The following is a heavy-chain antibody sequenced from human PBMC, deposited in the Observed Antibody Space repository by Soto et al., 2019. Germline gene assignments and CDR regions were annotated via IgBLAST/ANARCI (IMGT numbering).Heavy chain of an antibody. J-gene: IGHJ4*02. CDR3: AGGLTYYYDSSGYKFEY. D-gene: IGHD3-22*01. CDR2: IIPIFGTA. Sequence: SVKVSCKASGGTFSSYAISWVRQAPGQGLEWMGGIIPIFGTANYAQKFQGRVTITADESTSTAYMELSSLRSEDTAVYYCAGGLTYYYDSSGYKFEYWGKGTLVTVSS. CDR1: GGTFSSYA. V-gene: IGHV1-69*13.